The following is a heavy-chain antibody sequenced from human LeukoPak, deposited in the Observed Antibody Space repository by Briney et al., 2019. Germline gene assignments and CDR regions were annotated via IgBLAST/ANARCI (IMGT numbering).Heavy chain of an antibody. V-gene: IGHV4-59*01. Sequence: SETLSLTCTVSGASISTYYWSWIRQPPGKGLEWIGDIHYSGSTNYNPSLKSRVTISVDTSKKQFSLRLTSVSAADTAVYYCARGFDSKSTYFDYWGQGTLLTVSS. J-gene: IGHJ4*02. CDR2: IHYSGST. CDR1: GASISTYY. D-gene: IGHD5-12*01. CDR3: ARGFDSKSTYFDY.